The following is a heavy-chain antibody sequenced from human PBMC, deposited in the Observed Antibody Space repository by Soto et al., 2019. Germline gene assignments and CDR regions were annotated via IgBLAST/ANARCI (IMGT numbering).Heavy chain of an antibody. Sequence: QVQLQESGPGLVKPSGTLSLTCAVSGGSISSSNWWSWVRQPPGKGLEWIGEIYHSGSTNYNPSLKRRVTISVDKSKNQFSLQLSSVTAADTAVYYCARGLRFLEWLNWFDPWGQGTLVTVSS. CDR1: GGSISSSNW. CDR2: IYHSGST. V-gene: IGHV4-4*02. D-gene: IGHD3-3*01. J-gene: IGHJ5*02. CDR3: ARGLRFLEWLNWFDP.